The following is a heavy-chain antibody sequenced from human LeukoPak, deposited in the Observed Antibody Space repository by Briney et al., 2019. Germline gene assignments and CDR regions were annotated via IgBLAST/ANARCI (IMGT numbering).Heavy chain of an antibody. D-gene: IGHD3-10*01. J-gene: IGHJ4*02. CDR2: IKEDGSEK. V-gene: IGHV3-7*05. CDR3: ARAVRESDY. CDR1: GFTFSSYS. Sequence: PGGSLRLSCAASGFTFSSYSMNWVRQAPGIGLEWVATIKEDGSEKYYVDSVKGRFTISRDNAKNSLYLQMDSLRAEDTAVYYCARAVRESDYWGQGTLVTVSS.